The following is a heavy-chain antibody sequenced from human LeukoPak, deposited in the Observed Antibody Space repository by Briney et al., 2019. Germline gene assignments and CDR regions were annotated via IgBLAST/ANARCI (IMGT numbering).Heavy chain of an antibody. CDR2: FDPEDGET. Sequence: ASVKVSCKVSGYTLTELSMHWVRQAPGKGLEWMGGFDPEDGETIYAQKFQGRVTMTEDTSTDTAYMELSSLRSEDTAVYYCATSLEMATIRDYYYGMDVWGQGTTVTVSS. CDR1: GYTLTELS. V-gene: IGHV1-24*01. CDR3: ATSLEMATIRDYYYGMDV. D-gene: IGHD5-24*01. J-gene: IGHJ6*02.